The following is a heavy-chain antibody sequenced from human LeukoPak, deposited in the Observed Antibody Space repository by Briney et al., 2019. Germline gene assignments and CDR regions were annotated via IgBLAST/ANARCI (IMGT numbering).Heavy chain of an antibody. Sequence: SETLSLTCNVSGGSISGFYWSWIRQPPGKGLEWIGYIYYSGSTTYNPSLKSRVTMSVDTSENRFSLKLASATAADTAVYYCASGGYNSGWYNFDYWGQGTLVTVSS. V-gene: IGHV4-59*08. J-gene: IGHJ4*02. CDR1: GGSISGFY. D-gene: IGHD6-19*01. CDR2: IYYSGST. CDR3: ASGGYNSGWYNFDY.